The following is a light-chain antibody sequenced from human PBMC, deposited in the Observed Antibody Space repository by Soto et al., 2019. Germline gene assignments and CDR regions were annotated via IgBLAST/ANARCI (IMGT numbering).Light chain of an antibody. CDR3: QTWGTGIVV. J-gene: IGLJ2*01. V-gene: IGLV4-69*01. Sequence: QSVLTQSPSASASLGASVKLTCTLSSGHSSYAIAWHHQQPEKGPRYLMNLTSDGSHSKGDGIPDRFSGSSSGAERYLTSSSLQSEDEADYYCQTWGTGIVVFGGGTKLTVL. CDR2: LTSDGSH. CDR1: SGHSSYA.